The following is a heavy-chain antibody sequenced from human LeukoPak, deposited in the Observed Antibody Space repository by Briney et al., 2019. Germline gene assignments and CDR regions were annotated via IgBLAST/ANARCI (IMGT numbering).Heavy chain of an antibody. CDR3: ARDFRLGASNWFDP. V-gene: IGHV7-4-1*02. J-gene: IGHJ5*02. CDR2: INTNTGNP. Sequence: ASVKVSCKASGYTFTSYAMNWVRQAPGQGLEGMGWINTNTGNPTYAQGFTGRFVFSLDTSVSTAYLQISSLKAEDTAVYYCARDFRLGASNWFDPWGQGTLVTVSS. CDR1: GYTFTSYA. D-gene: IGHD1-26*01.